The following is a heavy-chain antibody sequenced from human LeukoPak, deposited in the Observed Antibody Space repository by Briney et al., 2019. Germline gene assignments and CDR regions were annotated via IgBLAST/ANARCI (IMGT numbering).Heavy chain of an antibody. CDR3: ARLLRPLDY. V-gene: IGHV3-21*01. Sequence: SGGSLRLSCAASGFTFSSYSMEWLRQAPGKGLEWVSSISSSNNYIFYADSVKGRFTISRDNAKNSLHLQMNSLRAEDTAVYYCARLLRPLDYWGQGTLVTVSS. J-gene: IGHJ4*02. CDR2: ISSSNNYI. CDR1: GFTFSSYS. D-gene: IGHD3-22*01.